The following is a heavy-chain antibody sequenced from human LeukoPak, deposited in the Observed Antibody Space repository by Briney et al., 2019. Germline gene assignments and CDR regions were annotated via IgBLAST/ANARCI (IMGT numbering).Heavy chain of an antibody. CDR1: GLTFSSHW. D-gene: IGHD6-19*01. CDR2: ITNDGSST. J-gene: IGHJ4*02. CDR3: ARGYSSGLHFDY. Sequence: GGSLRLSCAASGLTFSSHWMHWVRQAPGKGLVWVSRITNDGSSTTYADSVKGRFTISRDNAKNTLYLQMNSLRAEDTAVYYCARGYSSGLHFDYWGQGTLVTVSP. V-gene: IGHV3-74*01.